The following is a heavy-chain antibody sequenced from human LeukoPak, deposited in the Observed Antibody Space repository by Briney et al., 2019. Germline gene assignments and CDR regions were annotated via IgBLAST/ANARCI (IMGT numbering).Heavy chain of an antibody. CDR1: GYTFTSYY. J-gene: IGHJ4*02. CDR3: ARANVDTAMVTSWPDY. CDR2: INPSGGST. V-gene: IGHV1-46*01. D-gene: IGHD5-18*01. Sequence: ASVKVSCKASGYTFTSYYMHWVRQAPGQGLEWMGIINPSGGSTSYAQKFQGRVTMTRDMSTSAVYMELSSLRSEDTAVYYCARANVDTAMVTSWPDYWGQGTLVTVSS.